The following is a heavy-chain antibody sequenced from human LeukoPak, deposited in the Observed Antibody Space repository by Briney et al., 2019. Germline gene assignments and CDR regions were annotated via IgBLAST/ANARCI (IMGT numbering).Heavy chain of an antibody. CDR3: ARERFHGSGAPRHDH. V-gene: IGHV3-48*03. D-gene: IGHD3-10*01. CDR2: ISSSGRTM. CDR1: GFIFSSYE. J-gene: IGHJ4*02. Sequence: GGSLRLSCAASGFIFSSYEMSWVRQAPGKGLEWVSYISSSGRTMYYADSVKGRFTVSRDNAKNSLYLQMNSLRAEDTAIYYCARERFHGSGAPRHDHWGQGTLVTVSS.